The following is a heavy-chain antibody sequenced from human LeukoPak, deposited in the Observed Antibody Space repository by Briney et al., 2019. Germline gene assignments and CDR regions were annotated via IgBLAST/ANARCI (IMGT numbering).Heavy chain of an antibody. Sequence: SETLSLTCAVYGGSFSGYYWSWIRQPPGKGLEWIGEINHSGSTNYNPSLKSRVTISVDTSKNHFSLKLSSVTAADTAVYYCARGSKTRGYCSSTSCYRFTGFDYWGQGTLVTVSS. CDR2: INHSGST. J-gene: IGHJ4*02. V-gene: IGHV4-34*01. CDR1: GGSFSGYY. CDR3: ARGSKTRGYCSSTSCYRFTGFDY. D-gene: IGHD2-2*03.